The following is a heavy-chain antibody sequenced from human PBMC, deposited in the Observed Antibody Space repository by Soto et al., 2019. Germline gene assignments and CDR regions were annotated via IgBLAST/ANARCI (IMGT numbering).Heavy chain of an antibody. D-gene: IGHD5-18*01. J-gene: IGHJ4*02. CDR3: ASGIQLWLRRINNGYSG. CDR2: IIPMFGTA. V-gene: IGHV1-69*12. CDR1: GGTFSTYA. Sequence: QVQLVQSGAELKKPESSVKVSCKAPGGTFSTYAISWVRQDPGQGLEWMGGIIPMFGTANYAQRFQDRVTITADESTNTVYMELSSLRSEDTAVYFCASGIQLWLRRINNGYSGWGQGTLVTVSS.